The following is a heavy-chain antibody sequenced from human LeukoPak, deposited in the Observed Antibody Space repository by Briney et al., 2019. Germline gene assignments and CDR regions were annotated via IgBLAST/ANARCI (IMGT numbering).Heavy chain of an antibody. CDR3: ALTAMVPYYYYYYGMDV. CDR2: ISGSGGST. CDR1: GSTFSSYA. D-gene: IGHD5-18*01. V-gene: IGHV3-23*01. Sequence: AGGSLRLSCAASGSTFSSYAMSWVRQAPGKGLEWVSAISGSGGSTYYADSVKGRFTISRDNAKNSLYLQMNSLRAEDTAVYYCALTAMVPYYYYYYGMDVWGQGTTVTVSS. J-gene: IGHJ6*02.